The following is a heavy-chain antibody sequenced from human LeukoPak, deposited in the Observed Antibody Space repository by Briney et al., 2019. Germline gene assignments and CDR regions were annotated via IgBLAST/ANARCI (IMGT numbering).Heavy chain of an antibody. CDR1: GYTFTSYG. V-gene: IGHV1-18*04. D-gene: IGHD3-9*01. CDR3: ARDDDILTGYYAESD. J-gene: IGHJ4*02. CDR2: ISAYNGNT. Sequence: WASVKVSCKASGYTFTSYGISWVRQAPGQGLEWMRWISAYNGNTNYAQKLQGRVTMTTDTSTSTAYMELRSLRSDDTAVYYCARDDDILTGYYAESDWGQGTLVTVSS.